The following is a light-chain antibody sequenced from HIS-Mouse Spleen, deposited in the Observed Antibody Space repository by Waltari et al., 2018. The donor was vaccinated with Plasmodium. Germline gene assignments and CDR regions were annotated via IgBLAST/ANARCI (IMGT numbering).Light chain of an antibody. Sequence: QLVLTQSPSASASLGASVKLTCPLSSGHSSYAIACHQQQPEKGPRYLMKLNSDGSHSKGDGIPDRFSGSSSGAERYLTISSLQSEDEADYYCQTWGTGFWVFGGGTKLTVL. V-gene: IGLV4-69*01. CDR1: SGHSSYA. J-gene: IGLJ3*02. CDR3: QTWGTGFWV. CDR2: LNSDGSH.